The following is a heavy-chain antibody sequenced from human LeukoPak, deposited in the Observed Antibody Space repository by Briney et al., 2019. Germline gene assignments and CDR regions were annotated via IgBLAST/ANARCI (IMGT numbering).Heavy chain of an antibody. V-gene: IGHV3-23*01. Sequence: PGGSLRLSCAASGFTFNNYVMSWVRQAPGKGLEWVSSISGSGDPTYYADSVKGRFTTSRDTSMNTLYLQMNRLRAEDTALYYCARRVHSSSWFAAFDSWGQGTLVTVSA. D-gene: IGHD6-13*01. J-gene: IGHJ4*02. CDR2: ISGSGDPT. CDR1: GFTFNNYV. CDR3: ARRVHSSSWFAAFDS.